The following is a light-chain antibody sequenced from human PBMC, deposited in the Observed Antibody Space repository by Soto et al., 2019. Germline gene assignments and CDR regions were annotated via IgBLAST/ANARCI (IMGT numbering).Light chain of an antibody. CDR3: QSFDRSLTAWV. V-gene: IGLV1-40*01. CDR2: GNT. CDR1: SFNIGAGYD. Sequence: QLVLTQPPSVSGAPGQRVTISCTGSSFNIGAGYDVHWYQQLPGTAPTLLISGNTDRPSGVPDRFSGSKSGTSASLAITGLQTEDEADYYCQSFDRSLTAWVFGGGTKVTVL. J-gene: IGLJ3*02.